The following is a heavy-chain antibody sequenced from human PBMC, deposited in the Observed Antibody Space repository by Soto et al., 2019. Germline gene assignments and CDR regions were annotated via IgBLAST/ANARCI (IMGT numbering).Heavy chain of an antibody. CDR2: IYYSGST. J-gene: IGHJ5*02. V-gene: IGHV4-30-4*01. Sequence: SETLSLTCTVSGDSISSGDYYWSWIRQPPGKGLEWIGLIYYSGSTHYNPSLKSRLIISVNTSKNQFSLKLTSATAADTAVYYCARDLTYSSSWSPPEWFDPWGQGTLVTVS. CDR1: GDSISSGDYY. D-gene: IGHD6-13*01. CDR3: ARDLTYSSSWSPPEWFDP.